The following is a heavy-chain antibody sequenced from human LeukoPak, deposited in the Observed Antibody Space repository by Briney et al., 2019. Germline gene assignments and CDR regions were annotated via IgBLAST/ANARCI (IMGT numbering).Heavy chain of an antibody. CDR1: GFTFSSYW. J-gene: IGHJ3*02. D-gene: IGHD3-22*01. CDR3: AGYYDSSGYYRNQAFDI. V-gene: IGHV3-74*01. Sequence: PGGSLRRSCAASGFTFSSYWMHWVRQAPGKGLVWVSRINSDGSSTSYADSVKGRFTISRDNAKNTVYLQMNSLRAEDTAVYYCAGYYDSSGYYRNQAFDIWGQGTMVTVSS. CDR2: INSDGSST.